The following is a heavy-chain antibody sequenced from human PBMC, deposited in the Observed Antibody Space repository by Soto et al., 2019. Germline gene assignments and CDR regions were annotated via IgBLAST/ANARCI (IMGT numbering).Heavy chain of an antibody. D-gene: IGHD6-19*01. CDR2: IYTSASI. CDR1: GADINTYS. V-gene: IGHV4-4*07. Sequence: SETLSLTCSVSGADINTYSWTWIRQPAGKGLEWIGRIYTSASINYNPSLKGRVTLSVDTSTNQVSLRLASVTAADTAIYYCAREREAGYNFYDGMDVWGQGTTVT. J-gene: IGHJ6*02. CDR3: AREREAGYNFYDGMDV.